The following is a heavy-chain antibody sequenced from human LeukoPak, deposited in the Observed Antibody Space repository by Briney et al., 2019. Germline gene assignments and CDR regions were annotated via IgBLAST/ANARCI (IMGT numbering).Heavy chain of an antibody. CDR2: ISSNGGST. CDR3: ARALAYRGGDCYSGLDY. J-gene: IGHJ4*02. D-gene: IGHD2-21*02. V-gene: IGHV3-64*01. CDR1: GFTFSSYA. Sequence: GGSLRLSCAASGFTFSSYAMHWVRQAPGKGLEYVSAISSNGGSTYYANSVKGRFTISRDNSKNTLYLQMGSLRAEDMAVYYCARALAYRGGDCYSGLDYWGQGTLVTVSS.